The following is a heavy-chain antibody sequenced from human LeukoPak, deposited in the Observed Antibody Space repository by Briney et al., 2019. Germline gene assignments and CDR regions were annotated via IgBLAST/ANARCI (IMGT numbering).Heavy chain of an antibody. V-gene: IGHV6-1*01. CDR2: TYYISQLFH. D-gene: IGHD1-1*01. CDR1: GDTFSSNSGG. CDR3: ARALERYYFDS. Sequence: SQTLSLTCAISGDTFSSNSGGWNWLRQSPSRGLEWLGRTYYISQLFHDYAPSVKGRIIITSDTSNNQFSLHLSSVTPDDTAVYYCARALERYYFDSWGQGTLVTVSS. J-gene: IGHJ4*02.